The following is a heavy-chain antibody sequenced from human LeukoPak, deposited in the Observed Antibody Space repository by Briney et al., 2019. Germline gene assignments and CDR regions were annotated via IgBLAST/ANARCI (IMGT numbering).Heavy chain of an antibody. J-gene: IGHJ3*02. Sequence: ASVKVSCKAFGYTFTSYGISWVRQAPGQGLEWMGWISAYNGNTNYAQKLQGRVTMTTDTSTSTAYMELRSLRSDDTAVYYCARDISWTTTLDAFDIWGQGTMVTVSS. V-gene: IGHV1-18*01. CDR3: ARDISWTTTLDAFDI. D-gene: IGHD2-15*01. CDR2: ISAYNGNT. CDR1: GYTFTSYG.